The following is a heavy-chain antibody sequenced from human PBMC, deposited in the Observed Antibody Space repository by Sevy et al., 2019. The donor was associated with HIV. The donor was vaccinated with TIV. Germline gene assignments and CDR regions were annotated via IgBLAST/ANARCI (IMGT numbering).Heavy chain of an antibody. CDR2: ISFDGDTK. CDR3: AKRGGHDTSGYVSYYYYGMDV. Sequence: GGCLRLSCAASGFSFRNFGMHWVRQAPGKGLECLALISFDGDTKYYGDSVKGRFTISRDNSKNTLYLQMNSLRVEDTAVYYCAKRGGHDTSGYVSYYYYGMDVWGQGTTVTVSS. V-gene: IGHV3-30*18. CDR1: GFSFRNFG. J-gene: IGHJ6*02. D-gene: IGHD3-22*01.